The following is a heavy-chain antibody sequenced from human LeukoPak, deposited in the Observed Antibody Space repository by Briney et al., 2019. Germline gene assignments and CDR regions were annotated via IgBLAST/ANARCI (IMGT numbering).Heavy chain of an antibody. CDR3: VRIPNSANFPNWFDP. CDR1: GFTFSSST. D-gene: IGHD4/OR15-4a*01. Sequence: GGSLRLSCAASGFTFSSSTMNWVRRAPGKGLEWVSSISSSSDYVYYADSVKGRFTISRDNAKNSLYLQMNSLRAEDTAVYYCVRIPNSANFPNWFDPWGQGTLATVSS. J-gene: IGHJ5*02. V-gene: IGHV3-21*01. CDR2: ISSSSDYV.